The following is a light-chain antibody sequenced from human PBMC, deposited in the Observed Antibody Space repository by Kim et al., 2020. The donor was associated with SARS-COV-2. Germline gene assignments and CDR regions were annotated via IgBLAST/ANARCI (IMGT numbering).Light chain of an antibody. V-gene: IGKV1-27*01. CDR1: QDISNY. CDR3: QKYDSAPWT. Sequence: ASVGDEVTITCRASQDISNYLAWYQQTPGKAPKLLMYATSTLQSGVPSRFRGSRSGTDFTLIITRLQPEDVATYFCQKYDSAPWTFGQGTKVDIK. CDR2: ATS. J-gene: IGKJ1*01.